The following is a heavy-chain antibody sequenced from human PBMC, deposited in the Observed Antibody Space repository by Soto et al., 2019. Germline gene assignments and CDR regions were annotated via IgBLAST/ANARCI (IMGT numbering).Heavy chain of an antibody. J-gene: IGHJ4*02. Sequence: QVPLVQSGAEVKKPGASVKVSCKASGYTFTGYYMHWVRQAPGQGLEWMGWINPNSGGTNYAQKFQGRVTMTRDTSISTAYMELSRLRSDDTAVYYCARVKYYYDSSGAFDYWGQGTLVTVSS. CDR2: INPNSGGT. D-gene: IGHD3-22*01. CDR3: ARVKYYYDSSGAFDY. CDR1: GYTFTGYY. V-gene: IGHV1-2*02.